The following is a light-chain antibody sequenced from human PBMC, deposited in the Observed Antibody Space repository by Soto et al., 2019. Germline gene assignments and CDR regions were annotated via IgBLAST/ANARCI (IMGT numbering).Light chain of an antibody. Sequence: DIQLTQSPSTLSASVGERVTITCRASQTVNTWLAWYQHKPGKAPKLLIYDASVLETGVPSRFSGFSSGTEFTLTISSLQPDDFATYFCQQYNSYSPEGLTFGGGTKVDIK. CDR1: QTVNTW. CDR3: QQYNSYSPEGLT. CDR2: DAS. J-gene: IGKJ4*01. V-gene: IGKV1-5*01.